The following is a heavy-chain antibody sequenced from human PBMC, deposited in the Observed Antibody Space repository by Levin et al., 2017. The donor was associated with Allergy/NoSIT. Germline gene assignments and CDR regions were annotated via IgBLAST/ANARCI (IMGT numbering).Heavy chain of an antibody. CDR2: ISSSSSYI. D-gene: IGHD6-13*01. CDR1: GFTFSSYS. J-gene: IGHJ4*02. V-gene: IGHV3-21*01. Sequence: ASVKVSCAASGFTFSSYSMNWVRQAPGKGLEWVSSISSSSSYIYYADSVKGRFTISRDNAKNSLYLQMNSLRAEDTAVYYCASEQQLVRLDYWGQGTLVTVSS. CDR3: ASEQQLVRLDY.